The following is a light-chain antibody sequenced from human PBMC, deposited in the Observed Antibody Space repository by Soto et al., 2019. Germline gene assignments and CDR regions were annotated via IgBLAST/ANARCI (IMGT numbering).Light chain of an antibody. V-gene: IGKV1-5*03. CDR3: QHYNSPWR. J-gene: IGKJ1*01. CDR2: KAS. CDR1: LNITTW. Sequence: DIQMTQSPSTLSASAGDTVTITCRASLNITTWLAWYLQKPGKAPKLLIYKASTLETGAPSRFSGSGSGTEFTLTIRSLQPDEFATYYCQHYNSPWRFGQGTKVE.